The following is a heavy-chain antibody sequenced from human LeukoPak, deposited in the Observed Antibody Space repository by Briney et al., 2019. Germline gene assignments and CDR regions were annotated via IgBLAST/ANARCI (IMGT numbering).Heavy chain of an antibody. CDR1: GFDFISYW. J-gene: IGHJ5*02. Sequence: GSLKISCQGSGFDFISYWIGWVRQLPGTGPEWMGIIYPVDSDTKYSPAFQGQVTISADKSISTAYLQWNSLKATDTAMYYCARHPPYSSGRRWFDPWGQGTLVIVSS. V-gene: IGHV5-51*01. CDR2: IYPVDSDT. CDR3: ARHPPYSSGRRWFDP. D-gene: IGHD6-19*01.